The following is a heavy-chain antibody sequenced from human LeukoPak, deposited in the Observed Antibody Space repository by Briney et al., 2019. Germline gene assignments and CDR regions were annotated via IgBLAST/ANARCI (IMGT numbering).Heavy chain of an antibody. CDR1: GGSISSYY. J-gene: IGHJ6*02. Sequence: SETLSLTCTVSGGSISSYYWSWIRQPPGKGLEWIGYIYYSGSTNYNPSLKSRVTISVDTSKNQFSLKLSSVTAADTAVYYCARGGGSSSWYYYGMDVWGQGTTVTVSS. CDR2: IYYSGST. V-gene: IGHV4-59*08. D-gene: IGHD6-13*01. CDR3: ARGGGSSSWYYYGMDV.